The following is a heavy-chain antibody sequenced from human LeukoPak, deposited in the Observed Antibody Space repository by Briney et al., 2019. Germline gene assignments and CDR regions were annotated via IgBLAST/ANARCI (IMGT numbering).Heavy chain of an antibody. V-gene: IGHV3-21*01. Sequence: GGSLRLSCAASGFTFADYSMNWVRQAPGKGLEWVSSISGSSSYIFYADSVKGRFTISRDNARNSLFLQMNSLRAEDTAVYYCARGGRSTYFDWSPDYWGQGTQVTVSP. CDR1: GFTFADYS. D-gene: IGHD3-9*01. J-gene: IGHJ4*02. CDR2: ISGSSSYI. CDR3: ARGGRSTYFDWSPDY.